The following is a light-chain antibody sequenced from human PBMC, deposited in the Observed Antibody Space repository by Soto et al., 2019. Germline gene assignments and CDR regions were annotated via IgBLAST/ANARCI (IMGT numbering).Light chain of an antibody. Sequence: IQMTQCPSTLSGSVVARVTITCRASQTISSWLACYQQKPGKAPKLLIYNASTLKSGPPSRFSGRASGKEFPPTTSILQPDFVATYSRQHYNRYSEAFGQGTTV. CDR1: QTISSW. CDR3: QHYNRYSEA. J-gene: IGKJ1*01. CDR2: NAS. V-gene: IGKV1-5*03.